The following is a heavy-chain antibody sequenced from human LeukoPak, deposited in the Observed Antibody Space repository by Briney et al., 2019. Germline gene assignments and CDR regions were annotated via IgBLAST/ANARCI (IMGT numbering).Heavy chain of an antibody. V-gene: IGHV1-18*01. D-gene: IGHD3-22*01. CDR3: ARDYYDSSGYRYFDL. CDR1: GYTFTIYG. CDR2: ISAYNGNT. Sequence: ASVKVSCKASGYTFTIYGISWVRQAPGQGLEWMGWISAYNGNTNYAQKLQGRVTMTTDTSTSTAYMELRSLRSDDTAVYYCARDYYDSSGYRYFDLWGRGTLVTVSS. J-gene: IGHJ2*01.